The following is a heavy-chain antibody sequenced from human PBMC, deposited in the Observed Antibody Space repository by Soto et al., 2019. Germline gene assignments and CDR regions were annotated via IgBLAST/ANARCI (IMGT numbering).Heavy chain of an antibody. V-gene: IGHV3-30*18. CDR3: AKDRTVRDSGYFDY. CDR2: ISYDGSNK. CDR1: GFTFSSYG. J-gene: IGHJ4*02. D-gene: IGHD3-22*01. Sequence: PGGSLRLSCAASGFTFSSYGMHWVRQAPGKGLEWVAVISYDGSNKYYADSVKGRFTISRDNSKNTLYLQMNSLRAEDTAVYYCAKDRTVRDSGYFDYWGQGTLVTVS.